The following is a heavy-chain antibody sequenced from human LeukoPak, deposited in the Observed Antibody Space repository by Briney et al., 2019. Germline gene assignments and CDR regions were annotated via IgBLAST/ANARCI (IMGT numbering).Heavy chain of an antibody. J-gene: IGHJ5*02. CDR1: GFTFSSYA. CDR2: ISGRGGGT. Sequence: GGSLRLSCAASGFTFSSYAMSWVRQAPGKGLEWVSAISGRGGGTYYADSVKGRFTISRDNSKNTLSLQMNSLRAEDTAVYYCARDAMGGSGYDWFDPWGQGTLVTVSS. D-gene: IGHD3-22*01. CDR3: ARDAMGGSGYDWFDP. V-gene: IGHV3-23*01.